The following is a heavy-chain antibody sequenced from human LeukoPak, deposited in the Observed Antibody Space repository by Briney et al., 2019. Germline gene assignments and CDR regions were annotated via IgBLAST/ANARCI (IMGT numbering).Heavy chain of an antibody. J-gene: IGHJ6*03. CDR3: AREGRKSRGIDIVRKKERGYYYMDV. Sequence: GGSLRLSCAASEFSVCSNYMTWVRQAPGKGLEWGSLIYSGGSTYYSDSVKGRFTISRDNSMNTLYLQMNSLRAEDTAVYYCAREGRKSRGIDIVRKKERGYYYMDVWGKGTTVTVSS. CDR1: EFSVCSNY. CDR2: IYSGGST. D-gene: IGHD2-15*01. V-gene: IGHV3-66*01.